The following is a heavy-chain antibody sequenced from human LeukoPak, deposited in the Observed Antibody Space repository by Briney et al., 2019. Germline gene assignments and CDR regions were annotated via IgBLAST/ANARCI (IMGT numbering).Heavy chain of an antibody. J-gene: IGHJ3*02. Sequence: GRSLRLSCAASGFTFSTYAMHWVRQAPGKGLEWVAVISYDGSSKYYADSVKGRFTISRDNSINTLHLQMNSLRAEDTAVYYCAKDRLCSSTTCYDSFDIWGQGTMVTVSS. CDR2: ISYDGSSK. D-gene: IGHD2-2*01. CDR1: GFTFSTYA. CDR3: AKDRLCSSTTCYDSFDI. V-gene: IGHV3-30-3*01.